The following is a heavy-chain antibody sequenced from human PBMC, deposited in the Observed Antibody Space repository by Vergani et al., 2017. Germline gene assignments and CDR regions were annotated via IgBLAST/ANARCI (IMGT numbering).Heavy chain of an antibody. Sequence: QVQLQESGPGLVKPSQTLSLICTVFGGSINSHNYYRSWIRQPDGKGLEWIGRIHTSGSTNYNPSLKSRVTMSEDTSKHQFYLDLISVTAADTAVYFCAKGGSLGGSCCNPHFDYWGQGILVTVSS. V-gene: IGHV4-61*02. CDR2: IHTSGST. D-gene: IGHD2-15*01. CDR1: GGSINSHNYY. CDR3: AKGGSLGGSCCNPHFDY. J-gene: IGHJ4*02.